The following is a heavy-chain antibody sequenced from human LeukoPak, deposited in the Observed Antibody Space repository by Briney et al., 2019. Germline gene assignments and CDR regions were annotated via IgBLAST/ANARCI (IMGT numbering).Heavy chain of an antibody. V-gene: IGHV1-2*02. CDR3: ARYLCYFDRSGYFVA. CDR1: GHTSIIDN. J-gene: IGHJ5*02. CDR2: INPHSGGT. D-gene: IGHD3-22*01. Sequence: GASVKVSCMASGHTSIIDNRRCGRQAPGQGLEWMGWINPHSGGTNYALQFQGRVTMTRYTSISTVYMEVGRLRSDDTAVYYCARYLCYFDRSGYFVAWGQGTVVTVSS.